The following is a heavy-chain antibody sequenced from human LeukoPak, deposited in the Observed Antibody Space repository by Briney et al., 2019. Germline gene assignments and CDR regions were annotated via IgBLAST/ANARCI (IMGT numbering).Heavy chain of an antibody. CDR2: IYYSGST. CDR3: ARGPRWLQDYFNY. CDR1: GGSISSSTFY. V-gene: IGHV4-39*07. D-gene: IGHD5-24*01. J-gene: IGHJ4*02. Sequence: SETLSLTCTVSGGSISSSTFYWGWIRQPPGRGLEWIGSIYYSGSTYYNPSLKSRVSISVDTSKNQFSLKLTSETAADTAVYYCARGPRWLQDYFNYWGQGTLVTVSS.